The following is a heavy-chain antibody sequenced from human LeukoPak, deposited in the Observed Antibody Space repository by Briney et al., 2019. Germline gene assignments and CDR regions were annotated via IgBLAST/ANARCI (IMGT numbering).Heavy chain of an antibody. CDR3: ARGGAFDT. V-gene: IGHV3-53*01. CDR2: IHSDGST. D-gene: IGHD3-10*01. J-gene: IGHJ3*02. CDR1: GFTVSTNY. Sequence: GGSLGLSCAASGFTVSTNYMSWVRQAPGRGLEGVSVIHSDGSTHYADSVKGRFTTSRDNSKNTVYLQMNNLRTEDTAMYYCARGGAFDTWGQGTMVTVSS.